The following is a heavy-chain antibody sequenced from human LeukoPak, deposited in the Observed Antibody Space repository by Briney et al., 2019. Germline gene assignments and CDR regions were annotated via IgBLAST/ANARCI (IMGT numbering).Heavy chain of an antibody. D-gene: IGHD6-19*01. CDR3: ARGSAVAGRNNYNMDV. CDR1: GFTFISYS. V-gene: IGHV3-48*04. CDR2: ISSSGDAI. J-gene: IGHJ6*02. Sequence: GGSLRLSCAASGFTFISYSMNWVRQAPGKGLEWVSYISSSGDAIYYADSVKGRFTVSRDNAKNSLYLQMNSLTAEDTAVYYCARGSAVAGRNNYNMDVWGQGTTVTVSS.